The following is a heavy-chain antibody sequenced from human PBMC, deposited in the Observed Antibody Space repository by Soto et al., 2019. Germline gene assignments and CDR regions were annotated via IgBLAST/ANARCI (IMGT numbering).Heavy chain of an antibody. CDR3: ARDDGSEGHWTYVIYYYGMDV. CDR1: GFTFSSYS. CDR2: ISSSSSYI. D-gene: IGHD1-7*01. Sequence: PGGSLRLSCAASGFTFSSYSMNWVRQAPGKGLEWVSSISSSSSYIYYADSVKGRFTISRDNAKNSLYLQMNSLRAEDTAVYYCARDDGSEGHWTYVIYYYGMDVWGQGTTVTVYS. J-gene: IGHJ6*02. V-gene: IGHV3-21*01.